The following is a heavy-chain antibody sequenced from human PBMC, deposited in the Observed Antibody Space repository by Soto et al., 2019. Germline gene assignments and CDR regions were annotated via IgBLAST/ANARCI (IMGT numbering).Heavy chain of an antibody. J-gene: IGHJ4*02. CDR2: IIPIFTRT. CDR1: GGTFSTSS. D-gene: IGHD2-15*01. V-gene: IGHV1-69*13. CDR3: ARDVVQSTAGDS. Sequence: GASVKVSCKASGGTFSTSSFVWVRQGPGQGLEWMGGIIPIFTRTNFAQKFQGRVTFSADESTRTTYMELRSLTSEDTAIYYCARDVVQSTAGDSWGQGTLVTVSS.